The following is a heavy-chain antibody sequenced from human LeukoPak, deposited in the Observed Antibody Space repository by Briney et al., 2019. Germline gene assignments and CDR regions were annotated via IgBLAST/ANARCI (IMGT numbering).Heavy chain of an antibody. CDR2: FYDSGNT. D-gene: IGHD2-15*01. Sequence: PSETLSLTCTVSGYSISSGYYWGWIRQPPGKGLEWIGSFYDSGNTYYNPSLKGRVTISVDTSKNQFSLKLSSVTAADTAVYYCARKVVAATPNWFDPWGQGTLVTVSS. V-gene: IGHV4-38-2*02. J-gene: IGHJ5*02. CDR3: ARKVVAATPNWFDP. CDR1: GYSISSGYY.